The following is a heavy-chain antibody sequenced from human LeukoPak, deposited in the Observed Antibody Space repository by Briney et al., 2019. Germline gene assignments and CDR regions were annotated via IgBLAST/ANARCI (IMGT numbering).Heavy chain of an antibody. CDR3: AKERTSEGYFDY. Sequence: GGSLRLSCAASAFTFSTYAMSWVRQAPGKGLEWVSALSGSGGSSYYADSVRGRFTISRDNSKKKLYLQMNSLRAEDTAVYYCAKERTSEGYFDYWGQGTLVTVSS. D-gene: IGHD1-1*01. CDR2: LSGSGGSS. CDR1: AFTFSTYA. V-gene: IGHV3-23*01. J-gene: IGHJ4*02.